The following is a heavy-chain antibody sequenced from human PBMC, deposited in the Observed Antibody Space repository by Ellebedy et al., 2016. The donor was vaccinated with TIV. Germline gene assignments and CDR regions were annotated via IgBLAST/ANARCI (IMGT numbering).Heavy chain of an antibody. Sequence: MPSETLSLTCAVYGGSFSGYYWSWIRQPPGKGLEWIGEIDHSGSTNYNPSLKSQLTISGDTSKNQFSLNLSSVTAADTAVYYCARPPAVTTRRNWYFDLWGRGTLVTVSS. J-gene: IGHJ2*01. CDR3: ARPPAVTTRRNWYFDL. V-gene: IGHV4-34*01. CDR1: GGSFSGYY. CDR2: IDHSGST. D-gene: IGHD4-17*01.